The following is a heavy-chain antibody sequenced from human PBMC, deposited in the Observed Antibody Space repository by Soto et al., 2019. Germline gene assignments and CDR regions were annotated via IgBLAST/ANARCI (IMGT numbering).Heavy chain of an antibody. CDR2: IYYSGST. CDR1: GGSISSYY. Sequence: PSETLSLTCTVSGGSISSYYWSWIRQPPGKGLEWIGYIYYSGSTNYNPSLKSRVTISVDTSKNQFSLKLSSVTAADTAVYYCARHHYYGGKPRPFDYWGQGTLVTVSS. CDR3: ARHHYYGGKPRPFDY. J-gene: IGHJ4*01. V-gene: IGHV4-59*08. D-gene: IGHD4-17*01.